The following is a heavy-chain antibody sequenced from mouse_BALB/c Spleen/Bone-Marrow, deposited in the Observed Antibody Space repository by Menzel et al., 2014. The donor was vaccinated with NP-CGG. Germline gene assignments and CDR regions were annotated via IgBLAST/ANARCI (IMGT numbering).Heavy chain of an antibody. J-gene: IGHJ1*01. CDR3: ARVYGWYFDV. V-gene: IGHV5-6-3*01. D-gene: IGHD1-1*01. CDR2: INNNGGST. CDR1: GFTFSSYG. Sequence: EVMLVESGGGLVQPGASLKLSCVASGFTFSSYGMSWVRQTPDKRLELVATINNNGGSTYYPDSVKGQFTISRDNAKNTLYLQMSSLKSEDTAMYYCARVYGWYFDVWGAGTTVTVSS.